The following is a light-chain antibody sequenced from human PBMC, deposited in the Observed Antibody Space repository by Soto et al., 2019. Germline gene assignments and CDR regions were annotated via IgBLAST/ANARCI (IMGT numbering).Light chain of an antibody. V-gene: IGKV1-39*01. CDR3: QQSYSTPMYT. CDR2: AAS. J-gene: IGKJ2*01. Sequence: DIQMTQSPSSLSASVGDRVNITCRASQSLSSYLNWYQQKPGKAPKLLIYAASSLQSGVPSRFSGSGSGTDFTLTISSLQPEDFATYYCQQSYSTPMYTFGQGTKLEIK. CDR1: QSLSSY.